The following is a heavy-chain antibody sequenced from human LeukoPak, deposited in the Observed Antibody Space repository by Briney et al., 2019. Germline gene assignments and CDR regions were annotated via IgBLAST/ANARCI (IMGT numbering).Heavy chain of an antibody. CDR3: ARCYSSSWYINWFDP. CDR2: IYSSGST. Sequence: SETLSLTCNVSGGSIRGYYWSWIRQPPGKGLEWIGYIYSSGSTNYNPSLKSRVTISVDTSKNQFSLKLSSVTAADTAVYYCARCYSSSWYINWFDPWGQGTLVTVSS. D-gene: IGHD6-13*01. J-gene: IGHJ5*02. V-gene: IGHV4-59*08. CDR1: GGSIRGYY.